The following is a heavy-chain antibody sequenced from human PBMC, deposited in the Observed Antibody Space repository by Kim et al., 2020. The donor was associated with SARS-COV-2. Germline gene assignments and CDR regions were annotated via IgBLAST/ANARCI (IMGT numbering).Heavy chain of an antibody. J-gene: IGHJ5*02. V-gene: IGHV4-39*01. Sequence: SETLSLTCTVSGGSISSSSYYWGWIRQPPGKGLEWIGSIYYSGSTYYNPSLKSRVTISVDTSKNQFSLKLSSVTAADTAVYYCARRGRSCSSTSCYMGFDPWGQGTLVTVSS. CDR3: ARRGRSCSSTSCYMGFDP. CDR2: IYYSGST. CDR1: GGSISSSSYY. D-gene: IGHD2-2*01.